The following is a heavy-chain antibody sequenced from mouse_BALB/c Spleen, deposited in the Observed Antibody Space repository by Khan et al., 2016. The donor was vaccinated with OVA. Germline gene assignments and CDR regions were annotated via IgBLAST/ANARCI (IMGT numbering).Heavy chain of an antibody. CDR3: ARADYYGSTWFAY. V-gene: IGHV1S136*01. CDR2: INPYNDVT. Sequence: EVQLQQSGPELVKPGASVKMSCKASGYTFTSYVMHWVKKRPGQGLEGIGIINPYNDVTNNNEKFKGKATLTSDKSSSTAYMEVSSLTSEDSAVYYCARADYYGSTWFAYWGQGTLVTVSA. J-gene: IGHJ3*01. D-gene: IGHD1-1*01. CDR1: GYTFTSYV.